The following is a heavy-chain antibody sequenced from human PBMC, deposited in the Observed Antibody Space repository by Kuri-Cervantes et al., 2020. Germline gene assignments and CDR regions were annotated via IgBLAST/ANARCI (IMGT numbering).Heavy chain of an antibody. CDR1: GFTFSSYG. D-gene: IGHD3-22*01. CDR3: SRDWYYYDSSGYYDPYYYYYYGMDV. Sequence: GESLKISCAASGFTFSSYGRHWVRQAPGKGLEWVAVIWYDGSNKYYADSVKGRFTISRDNSKNTLYLQMNSLRAEDTAVYYCSRDWYYYDSSGYYDPYYYYYYGMDVWGQGTTVTSP. V-gene: IGHV3-33*08. J-gene: IGHJ6*02. CDR2: IWYDGSNK.